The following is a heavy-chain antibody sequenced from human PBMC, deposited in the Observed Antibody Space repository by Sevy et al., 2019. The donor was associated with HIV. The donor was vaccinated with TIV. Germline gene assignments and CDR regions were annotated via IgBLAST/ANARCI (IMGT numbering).Heavy chain of an antibody. CDR3: ARDSRNGLDP. D-gene: IGHD2-8*01. J-gene: IGHJ5*02. CDR2: IWYDGINK. Sequence: GGSLRLSCVASGFIFSTYGMHWVRQAPGRGLEWVAVIWYDGINKDYADSVKGRFIISRDNSKNTMYLEMDSLRAEDTAVYYCARDSRNGLDPWGQRALVTVSS. V-gene: IGHV3-33*01. CDR1: GFIFSTYG.